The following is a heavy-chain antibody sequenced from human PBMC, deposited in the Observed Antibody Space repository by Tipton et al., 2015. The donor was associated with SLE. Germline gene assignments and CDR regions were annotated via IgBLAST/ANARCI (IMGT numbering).Heavy chain of an antibody. CDR2: ISSSSSYI. J-gene: IGHJ4*02. CDR1: GFTFSSYS. V-gene: IGHV3-21*01. Sequence: SLRLSCAASGFTFSSYSMNWVRQAPGKGLEWVSSISSSSSYIYYADSVKGRFTISRDNSKNTLYLQMNSLRAEDTAVYYCAKEPWVQGGIDYWGQGTLVTVSS. CDR3: AKEPWVQGGIDY. D-gene: IGHD3-10*01.